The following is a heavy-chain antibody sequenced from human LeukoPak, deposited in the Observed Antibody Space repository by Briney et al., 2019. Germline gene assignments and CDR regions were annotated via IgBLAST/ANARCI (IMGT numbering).Heavy chain of an antibody. CDR3: ARGRRGIDY. Sequence: ASVKVSCKASGGTFSSYAINWVRQATGQGLEWMGWMNPNSGNTGYAQKFQGRVTITRNTSISTAYMELSSLRSEDTAVYYCARGRRGIDYWGQGTLVTVSS. CDR2: MNPNSGNT. J-gene: IGHJ4*02. D-gene: IGHD3-16*01. V-gene: IGHV1-8*03. CDR1: GGTFSSYA.